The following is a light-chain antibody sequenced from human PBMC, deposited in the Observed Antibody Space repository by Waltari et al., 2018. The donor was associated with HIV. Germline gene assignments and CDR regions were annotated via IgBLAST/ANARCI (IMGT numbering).Light chain of an antibody. V-gene: IGLV2-14*03. Sequence: QSALTQPASVSGSPGQPITISCTGTSSDVGGYKYVSWYQQYPGNAPKLIIYDVTNRPSGVSNRFSGSKSGNTASLTISGLQAEDEADYYCCSYTSSITGRVFGTGTKVTVL. CDR1: SSDVGGYKY. CDR3: CSYTSSITGRV. CDR2: DVT. J-gene: IGLJ1*01.